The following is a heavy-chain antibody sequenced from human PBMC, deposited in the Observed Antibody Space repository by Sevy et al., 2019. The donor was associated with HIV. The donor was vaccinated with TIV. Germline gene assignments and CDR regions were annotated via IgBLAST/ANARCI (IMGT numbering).Heavy chain of an antibody. CDR3: ARAPCGSQGPGQYFQH. D-gene: IGHD1-26*01. V-gene: IGHV1-18*01. J-gene: IGHJ1*01. Sequence: ASVKVSCKASGYTFTNYGITWVRQAPGQGLEWMGWISRYNTNYAQNLQGRVTMTTDTSTSTVYMELRGLRSDDTAVYYCARAPCGSQGPGQYFQHWGQGTLVTVSS. CDR2: ISRYNT. CDR1: GYTFTNYG.